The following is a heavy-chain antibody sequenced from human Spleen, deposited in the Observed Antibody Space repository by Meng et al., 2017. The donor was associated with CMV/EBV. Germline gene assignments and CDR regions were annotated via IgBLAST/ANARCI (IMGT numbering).Heavy chain of an antibody. CDR2: ISAYNGNT. Sequence: ASVKVSCKASGYSFTKYGISWVRQAPGQGLEWMGWISAYNGNTNYAQKLQGRVAMTTDTSTSTAYMELSSLRSDDTAVYYCVRDGYSPQYFQHWGQGARVTVSS. CDR1: GYSFTKYG. D-gene: IGHD2-15*01. V-gene: IGHV1-18*01. CDR3: VRDGYSPQYFQH. J-gene: IGHJ1*01.